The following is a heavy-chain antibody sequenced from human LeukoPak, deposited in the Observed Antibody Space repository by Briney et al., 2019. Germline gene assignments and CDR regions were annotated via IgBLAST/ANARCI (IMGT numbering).Heavy chain of an antibody. J-gene: IGHJ4*02. D-gene: IGHD2-2*01. Sequence: PSETLSLTCAVYGGSFSGYYWSWIRQPPGKGLEWIGEINHSGSTNYNPSLKSRGTISVDTSKNQFSLKLSSVTAADTAVYYCARGRGSTSCLDYWGQGTLVTVSS. V-gene: IGHV4-34*01. CDR2: INHSGST. CDR1: GGSFSGYY. CDR3: ARGRGSTSCLDY.